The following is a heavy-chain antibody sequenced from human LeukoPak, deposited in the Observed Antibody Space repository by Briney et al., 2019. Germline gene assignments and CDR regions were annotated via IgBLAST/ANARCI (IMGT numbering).Heavy chain of an antibody. CDR1: GGSISSGDYY. Sequence: SETLSLTCTVSGGSISSGDYYWSWIRQPPGKGLEWIGYIYYSGSTYYNPSLKGRVTISVDTSKNQFSLKLSSVTAADTAVYYCARWSLEGYYDSSGYSDYWGQGTLVTVSS. CDR2: IYYSGST. D-gene: IGHD3-22*01. J-gene: IGHJ4*02. V-gene: IGHV4-31*03. CDR3: ARWSLEGYYDSSGYSDY.